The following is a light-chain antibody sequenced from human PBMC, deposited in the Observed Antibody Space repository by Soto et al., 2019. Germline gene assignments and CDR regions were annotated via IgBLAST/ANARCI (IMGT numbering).Light chain of an antibody. J-gene: IGKJ4*01. Sequence: EIVLTQSPGTLSLSPGARATLSCSASQSVSSSYLAWYKQKPGQAPRLLIYGASSRATGIPDRFGGSGSGTDFTLSISGLEPEDCAVYYCQQYCSSPLTFGGGTNVEIK. CDR2: GAS. CDR3: QQYCSSPLT. V-gene: IGKV3-20*01. CDR1: QSVSSSY.